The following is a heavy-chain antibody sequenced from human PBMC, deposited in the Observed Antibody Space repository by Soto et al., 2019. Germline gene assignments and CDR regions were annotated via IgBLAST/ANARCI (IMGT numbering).Heavy chain of an antibody. CDR1: GGSFSGYY. D-gene: IGHD5-18*01. J-gene: IGHJ6*02. CDR3: ARGMSVYSYGLYYYYYGMDV. Sequence: SETLSLTCAVYGGSFSGYYWSCIRQPPGKGLEWIGEINHSGSTNYNPSLKSRVTISVDTSKNQFSLKLSSVTAADTAVYYCARGMSVYSYGLYYYYYGMDVWGQGTTVT. V-gene: IGHV4-34*01. CDR2: INHSGST.